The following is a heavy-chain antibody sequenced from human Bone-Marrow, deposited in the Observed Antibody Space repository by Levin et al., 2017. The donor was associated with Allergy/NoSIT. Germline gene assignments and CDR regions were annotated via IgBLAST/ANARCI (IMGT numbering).Heavy chain of an antibody. J-gene: IGHJ6*02. V-gene: IGHV3-7*01. Sequence: GGSLRLSCVGSGLTFSRYWMNWVRQAPGKGLEWVANIKQDGSETYFADSVRGRFTISRANAANSVFLEMNGLRAEETAVYYCASQPGIAAAGTGYYYYGMDVWGQGTTVTVSS. CDR2: IKQDGSET. D-gene: IGHD6-13*01. CDR1: GLTFSRYW. CDR3: ASQPGIAAAGTGYYYYGMDV.